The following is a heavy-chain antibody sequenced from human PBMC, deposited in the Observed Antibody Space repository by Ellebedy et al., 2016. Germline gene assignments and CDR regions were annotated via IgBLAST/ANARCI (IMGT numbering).Heavy chain of an antibody. Sequence: SETLSLXXTVSGGSISWSSGFWGWIRQPPGKGLEWIGSIYHSGSTYYNPSLKSRVTISLDTSKNQFSLKLSSVTAADTAVYYCSRDNYYDSSGYYYVFDYWGQGTLVTVSS. J-gene: IGHJ4*02. CDR2: IYHSGST. CDR1: GGSISWSSGF. D-gene: IGHD3-22*01. V-gene: IGHV4-39*07. CDR3: SRDNYYDSSGYYYVFDY.